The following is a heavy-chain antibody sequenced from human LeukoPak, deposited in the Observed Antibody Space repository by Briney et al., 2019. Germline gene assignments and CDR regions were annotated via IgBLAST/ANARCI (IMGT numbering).Heavy chain of an antibody. D-gene: IGHD2-2*01. J-gene: IGHJ3*02. CDR3: ARDGAPAAMLDAFDI. CDR1: GFTFSDYY. V-gene: IGHV3-11*04. CDR2: ISSSGSTI. Sequence: GGSLRLSRAASGFTFSDYYMSWIRQAPGKGLEWVSYISSSGSTIYYADSVKGRFTISRDNAKNSLYLQMNSLRAEDTAVYYCARDGAPAAMLDAFDIWGQGTMVTVSS.